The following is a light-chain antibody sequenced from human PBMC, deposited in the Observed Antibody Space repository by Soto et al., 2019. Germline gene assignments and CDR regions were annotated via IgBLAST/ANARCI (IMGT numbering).Light chain of an antibody. Sequence: IQMTQSPSSLSASVGDRVTISCRASQGIGNALGWYQQKPGKAPKLLIYAASTLQSGVPSRFSGSGSGTEFTLTISSLQPDDFATYYCQQYNSYPWAFGQGTKVDIK. CDR3: QQYNSYPWA. V-gene: IGKV1-17*01. J-gene: IGKJ1*01. CDR2: AAS. CDR1: QGIGNA.